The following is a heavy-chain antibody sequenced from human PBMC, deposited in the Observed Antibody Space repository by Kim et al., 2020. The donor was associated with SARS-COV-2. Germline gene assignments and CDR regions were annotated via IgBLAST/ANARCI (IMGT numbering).Heavy chain of an antibody. Sequence: YNPSLKSRVTISVDTSKNQFSLKLSSVTAADTAVYYCARLPRLITNWFDPWGQGTLVTVSS. CDR3: ARLPRLITNWFDP. V-gene: IGHV4-34*01. J-gene: IGHJ5*02. D-gene: IGHD2-8*01.